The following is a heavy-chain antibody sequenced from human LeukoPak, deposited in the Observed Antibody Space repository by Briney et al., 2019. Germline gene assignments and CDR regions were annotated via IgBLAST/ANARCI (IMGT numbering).Heavy chain of an antibody. CDR2: INPNSGGT. D-gene: IGHD4-23*01. CDR1: GGTFSSYA. Sequence: ASVKVSFKASGGTFSSYAISWVRQAPGQGLEWMGRINPNSGGTNYAQKFQGRVTMTRDTSISTAYMELSRLRSDDTAVYYCARDSLEWYGGNSVVLDYWGQGTLVTVSS. CDR3: ARDSLEWYGGNSVVLDY. V-gene: IGHV1-2*02. J-gene: IGHJ4*02.